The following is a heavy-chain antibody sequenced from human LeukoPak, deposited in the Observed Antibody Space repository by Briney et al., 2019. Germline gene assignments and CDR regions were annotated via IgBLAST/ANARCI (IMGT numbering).Heavy chain of an antibody. CDR2: IWYDGSNK. J-gene: IGHJ4*02. V-gene: IGHV3-33*01. CDR3: ARGMPDYYDSSGYYPWFDY. D-gene: IGHD3-22*01. Sequence: GGSLRLSCAASGFTFSSYGMHWVRQAPGKGLEWVAVIWYDGSNKYYADSVKGRFTISRDNSKNTLYLQMNSLRAEDTAVYYCARGMPDYYDSSGYYPWFDYWGQGTLVTVSS. CDR1: GFTFSSYG.